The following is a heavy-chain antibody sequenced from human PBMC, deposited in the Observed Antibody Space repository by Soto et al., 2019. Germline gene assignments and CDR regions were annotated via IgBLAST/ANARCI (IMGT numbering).Heavy chain of an antibody. D-gene: IGHD2-21*01. CDR3: ARDSPILAGCADG. CDR2: IFAGGST. CDR1: GASVSDYY. J-gene: IGHJ6*02. V-gene: IGHV4-4*07. Sequence: PSETLSLTCTVSGASVSDYYWSWIRQPAGKGLECIGRIFAGGSTNYNPSLKGRVTMSVDTSKSQFSLRLSSVTAADTAVYYCARDSPILAGCADGWGRGTKVTLP.